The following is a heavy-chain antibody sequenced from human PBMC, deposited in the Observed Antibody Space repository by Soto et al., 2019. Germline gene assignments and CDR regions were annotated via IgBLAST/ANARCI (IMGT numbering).Heavy chain of an antibody. CDR3: ARAALHGYDY. Sequence: GGSLRLSCAASGFAFSNYGMNWVRQAPGERPEWLSYIGSSSSVTYYTDSVKDRFSISRDDAKNSLYLRMNSLRDEDTAVYYCARAALHGYDYWGQGTLVTVSS. D-gene: IGHD5-18*01. CDR1: GFAFSNYG. CDR2: IGSSSSVT. V-gene: IGHV3-48*02. J-gene: IGHJ4*02.